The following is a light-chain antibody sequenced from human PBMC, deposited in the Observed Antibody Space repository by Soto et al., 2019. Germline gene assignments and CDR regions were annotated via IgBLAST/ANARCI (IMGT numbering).Light chain of an antibody. Sequence: EIVLTQSPGTLSLSPGERATLSCRASQSVSSTYLTWYQQKPGQAPRLLIYEASRRATGIPDRFSGSGSGTDFSLTISRLEPEDFAVYYCHQRNNWPFAFGPGTKVEFK. V-gene: IGKV3D-20*02. CDR2: EAS. J-gene: IGKJ3*01. CDR3: HQRNNWPFA. CDR1: QSVSSTY.